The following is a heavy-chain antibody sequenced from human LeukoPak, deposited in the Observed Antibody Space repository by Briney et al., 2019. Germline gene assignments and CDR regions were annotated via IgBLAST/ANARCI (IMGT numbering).Heavy chain of an antibody. D-gene: IGHD3-22*01. CDR2: ISSSGSTT. CDR3: ASIGSSGYYRPFDY. J-gene: IGHJ4*02. Sequence: GGSLRLSCGASGFTFSCYEMNWGRQAPAEGLVWVSYISSSGSTTYYADSVKGRFTISRDNAKNSLYLQMNSLRAEDTAVYYCASIGSSGYYRPFDYWGQGTLVTVSS. V-gene: IGHV3-48*03. CDR1: GFTFSCYE.